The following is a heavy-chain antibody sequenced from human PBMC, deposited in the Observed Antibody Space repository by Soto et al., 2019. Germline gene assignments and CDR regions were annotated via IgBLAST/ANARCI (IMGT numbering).Heavy chain of an antibody. J-gene: IGHJ4*02. D-gene: IGHD3-22*01. CDR2: ISAYNGNT. V-gene: IGHV1-18*01. CDR3: AISYYYDSSGYSYYFDY. Sequence: ASVKVSCKASGYTFTSYGSSWVRQAPGQGLEWMGWISAYNGNTNYAQKLQGRVTMTTDTSTSTAYMELRSLRSDDTAVYYCAISYYYDSSGYSYYFDYWGQGTLVTVSS. CDR1: GYTFTSYG.